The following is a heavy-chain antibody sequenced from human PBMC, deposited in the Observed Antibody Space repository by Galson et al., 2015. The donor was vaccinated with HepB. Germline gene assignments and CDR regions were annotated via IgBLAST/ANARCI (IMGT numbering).Heavy chain of an antibody. Sequence: SLRLSCAASGFTFSTYWMTWVRQAPGKGLEWVANINQDGDETYYVDSVKGRLIISRDNAKNSLYLQMNSLRAEDTAVYYCARGHARSGWGQGTLVTVSS. V-gene: IGHV3-7*01. CDR2: INQDGDET. CDR3: ARGHARSG. J-gene: IGHJ4*02. CDR1: GFTFSTYW. D-gene: IGHD1-26*01.